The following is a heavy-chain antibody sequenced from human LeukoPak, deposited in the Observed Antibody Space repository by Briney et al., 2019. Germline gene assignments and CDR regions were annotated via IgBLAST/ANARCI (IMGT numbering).Heavy chain of an antibody. V-gene: IGHV4-39*01. CDR1: GGSIRSSYYY. D-gene: IGHD2-2*01. CDR3: ARGANIVVVPAAYYFDY. Sequence: PSETLSLTCTVSGGSIRSSYYYWGWIRQPPGKGLEWIGSIYDSGSTYYNPSLKSRVTISVDTSKNQFSLKLSSVTAADTAVYYCARGANIVVVPAAYYFDYWGQGTLVTVSS. CDR2: IYDSGST. J-gene: IGHJ4*02.